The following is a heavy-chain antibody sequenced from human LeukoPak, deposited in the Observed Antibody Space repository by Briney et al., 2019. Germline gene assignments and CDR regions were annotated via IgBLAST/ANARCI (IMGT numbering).Heavy chain of an antibody. CDR2: ISSSGSTI. CDR1: GFTCSDYY. V-gene: IGHV3-11*04. D-gene: IGHD2-21*01. Sequence: GGSLRRSCAASGFTCSDYYMSWIRQAPGKGLEWVSYISSSGSTIYYADSVKGRFTISRDNAKNSLYLQMNSLRAEDPAVYYCARDHNWHISYNYYYGMDVWGQGTTVTVSS. J-gene: IGHJ6*02. CDR3: ARDHNWHISYNYYYGMDV.